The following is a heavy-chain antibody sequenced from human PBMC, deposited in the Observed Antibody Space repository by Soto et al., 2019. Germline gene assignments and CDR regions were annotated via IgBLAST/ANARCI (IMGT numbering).Heavy chain of an antibody. D-gene: IGHD5-12*01. CDR2: TSGSGDTT. J-gene: IGHJ4*02. V-gene: IGHV3-23*01. CDR3: AKMVHGGYVSYFDS. CDR1: GFTFTSYA. Sequence: PGGSLRLSCEASGFTFTSYAMCWVRQAPGKGLEWVSATSGSGDTTYYADSVKGRFTISRDNSEKRLYLQMNSLRAEDTAVYYCAKMVHGGYVSYFDSWGQGTLVTVSS.